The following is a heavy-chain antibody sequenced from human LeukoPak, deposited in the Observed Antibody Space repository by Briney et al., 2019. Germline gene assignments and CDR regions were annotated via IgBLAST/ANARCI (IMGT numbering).Heavy chain of an antibody. Sequence: SGPTLVNPTQTLTLTCTFSGFSLSTSGGGVGWIRQSPGKALEWLALLYWNDDKRYSPSLKSRLTITRDTSKNQVVLTLTNMDPVDSATYFCAHRHVVLAQYGMDVWGQGATVTVSS. V-gene: IGHV2-5*01. D-gene: IGHD2-21*01. CDR3: AHRHVVLAQYGMDV. CDR1: GFSLSTSGGG. CDR2: LYWNDDK. J-gene: IGHJ6*02.